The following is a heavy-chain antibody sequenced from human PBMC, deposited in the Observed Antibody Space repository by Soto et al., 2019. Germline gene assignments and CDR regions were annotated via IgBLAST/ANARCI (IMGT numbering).Heavy chain of an antibody. CDR1: GFTVSSNY. D-gene: IGHD6-13*01. CDR2: IYSGGST. CDR3: ASVYSSSCYGAY. Sequence: EVQLVESGGGLVQPGGSLRLSCAASGFTVSSNYMSWVRQAPGKGLEWVSVIYSGGSTYYADSVKGRFTISRDNSKNTLYLQMNSLRAEDTAVYYCASVYSSSCYGAYWGQGTLVTVSS. V-gene: IGHV3-66*01. J-gene: IGHJ4*02.